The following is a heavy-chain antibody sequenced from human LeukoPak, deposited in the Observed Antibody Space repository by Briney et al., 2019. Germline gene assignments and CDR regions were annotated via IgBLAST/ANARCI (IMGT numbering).Heavy chain of an antibody. J-gene: IGHJ5*02. V-gene: IGHV3-21*01. CDR3: ARDPGDNWFDP. CDR1: GFTFSSYS. Sequence: GGSLRLSCAASGFTFSSYSMNWVRQAPGKGLEWVSSISSSSSYIYYADSVKGRFTISRDNAKNSLYLQMNSLRAEDTAVYYCARDPGDNWFDPWGQGTLVTVSS. CDR2: ISSSSSYI.